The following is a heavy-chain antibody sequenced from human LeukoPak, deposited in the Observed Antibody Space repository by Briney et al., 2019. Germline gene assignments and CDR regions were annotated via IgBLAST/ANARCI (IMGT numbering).Heavy chain of an antibody. D-gene: IGHD1-26*01. J-gene: IGHJ4*02. Sequence: PGGSLRLSCAASGFTFDDYGMHWVRQAPGKGLEWVAFIQFDEKKTSYGDAVKGRFSISRDNSGNTVYLQMNSLRPEDTAVYYCGKDILVGATRIGYLDYWGQGTLVTVSS. CDR1: GFTFDDYG. CDR2: IQFDEKKT. CDR3: GKDILVGATRIGYLDY. V-gene: IGHV3-30*02.